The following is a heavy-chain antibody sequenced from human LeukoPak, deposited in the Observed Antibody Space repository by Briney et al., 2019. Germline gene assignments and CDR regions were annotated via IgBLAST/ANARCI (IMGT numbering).Heavy chain of an antibody. V-gene: IGHV3-11*04. J-gene: IGHJ4*02. CDR3: ARELLLWFGELLPLHYFDY. CDR2: ISSSGSTI. CDR1: GFTFSDYY. Sequence: GGSLRLSCAASGFTFSDYYMSWIRQAPGKGLEWVSYISSSGSTIYYADSVKGRFTISRDNAKNSLYLQMNSLRAEDTAVYYCARELLLWFGELLPLHYFDYWGQGTLVTVSS. D-gene: IGHD3-10*01.